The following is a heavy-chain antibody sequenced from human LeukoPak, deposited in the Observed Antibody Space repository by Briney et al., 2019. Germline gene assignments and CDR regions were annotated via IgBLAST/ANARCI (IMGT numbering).Heavy chain of an antibody. Sequence: ASVKVSCKASGYTFTGYYMHWVRQAPGQGLEWMGWINPNSGGTNYAQKLQGRVTMTRDTSISTAYMELSRLRSDDTAVYYCARNRKTGTTNYFDYWGQGTLVTVSS. J-gene: IGHJ4*02. CDR2: INPNSGGT. CDR3: ARNRKTGTTNYFDY. V-gene: IGHV1-2*02. D-gene: IGHD1-1*01. CDR1: GYTFTGYY.